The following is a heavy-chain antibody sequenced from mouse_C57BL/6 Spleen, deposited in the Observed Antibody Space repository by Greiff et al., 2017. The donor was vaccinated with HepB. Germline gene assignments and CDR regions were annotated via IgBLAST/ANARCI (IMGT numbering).Heavy chain of an antibody. D-gene: IGHD2-2*01. CDR3: ARGDIWFYFDY. J-gene: IGHJ2*01. V-gene: IGHV1-80*01. Sequence: VMLVESGAELVKPGASVKISCKASGYAFSSYWMNWVKQRPGKGLEWIGQIYPGDGDTNYNGKFKGKATLTADKSSSTAYMQLSSLTSEDSAVYFCARGDIWFYFDYWGQGTTLTVSS. CDR1: GYAFSSYW. CDR2: IYPGDGDT.